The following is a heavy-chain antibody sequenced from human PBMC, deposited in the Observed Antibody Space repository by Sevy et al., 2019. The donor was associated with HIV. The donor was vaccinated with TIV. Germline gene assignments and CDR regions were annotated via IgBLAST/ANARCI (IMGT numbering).Heavy chain of an antibody. V-gene: IGHV1-46*03. CDR3: ARAVVPAASGRLRGFDP. J-gene: IGHJ5*02. CDR1: GYTFTSYY. D-gene: IGHD2-2*01. CDR2: INPSGGST. Sequence: ASVKVSCKASGYTFTSYYMHWVRQAPGQGLEWMGIINPSGGSTSYAQTFQGRVTITRATSTSTVYMELSSLRSEDTAVYYCARAVVPAASGRLRGFDPWGQGTLVTVSS.